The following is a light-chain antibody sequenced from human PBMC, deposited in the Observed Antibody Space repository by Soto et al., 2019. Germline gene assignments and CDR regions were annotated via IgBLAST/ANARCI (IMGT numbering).Light chain of an antibody. Sequence: DIQLTQSPSFLSASVGDRVTITCRASQGISSSLAWYQQKPGEAPKLLIYAASTLQSGVPSRFSGSGYGTEFTITISSLQPEDFASYYCQLLDSFPLTFGQGTRLEIK. CDR1: QGISSS. CDR3: QLLDSFPLT. CDR2: AAS. V-gene: IGKV1-9*01. J-gene: IGKJ5*01.